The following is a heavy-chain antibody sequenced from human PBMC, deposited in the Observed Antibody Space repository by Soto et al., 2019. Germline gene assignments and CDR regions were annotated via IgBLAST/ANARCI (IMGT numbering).Heavy chain of an antibody. D-gene: IGHD3-22*01. CDR3: AKGGRVLYYYDSSGLDAFDI. V-gene: IGHV3-30*18. CDR2: ISYDGSNK. J-gene: IGHJ3*02. CDR1: GFTFSSYG. Sequence: GGSLRLSCAASGFTFSSYGMHWVRQAPGKGLEWVAVISYDGSNKYYADSVKGRFTISGDNSKNTLYLQMNSLRAEDTAVYYCAKGGRVLYYYDSSGLDAFDIWGQGTMVTVSS.